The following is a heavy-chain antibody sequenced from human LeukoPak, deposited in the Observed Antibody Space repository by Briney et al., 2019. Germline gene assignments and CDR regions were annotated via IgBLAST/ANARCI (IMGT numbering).Heavy chain of an antibody. V-gene: IGHV3-30-3*01. D-gene: IGHD2-15*01. J-gene: IGHJ3*02. CDR2: ISYGENNK. CDR3: ASEFRSGHMGLDAFDI. Sequence: GGSLRLSCAASGFTFSNYAMHWVRQAPGKGLEWVALISYGENNKYYTDSVKGRFTISRDNPKNTLYLQMNSLRAEDTAVYYCASEFRSGHMGLDAFDIWGQGTMVTVSS. CDR1: GFTFSNYA.